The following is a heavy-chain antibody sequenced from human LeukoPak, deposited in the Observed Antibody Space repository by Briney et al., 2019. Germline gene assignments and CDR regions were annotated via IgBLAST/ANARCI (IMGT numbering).Heavy chain of an antibody. CDR1: GFTFSSYG. Sequence: PGGSLRLSCAASGFTFSSYGMHWVRQAPGKGLEWVVVLPYDGSNKYYADSVKGRYTISRDNSKNTLYLQMNSLRAEDTAVYYCAKDMVVRGVDDAFDIWGQGTMVTVSS. CDR2: LPYDGSNK. J-gene: IGHJ3*02. CDR3: AKDMVVRGVDDAFDI. V-gene: IGHV3-30*18. D-gene: IGHD3-10*01.